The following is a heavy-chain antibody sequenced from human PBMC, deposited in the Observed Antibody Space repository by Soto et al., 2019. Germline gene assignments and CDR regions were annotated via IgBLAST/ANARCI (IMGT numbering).Heavy chain of an antibody. D-gene: IGHD2-8*01. Sequence: EVQLVESGGGLVQPGGSLRLSCAASGFTFSRYSMNWVRQAPGQGLEWVSYISSSSGTIYYADSVQGRFTISRDDAKNSLYLQMNSLRAEDTALYYCARATASGGVDANGRPHFDYWGQGTLVTVSS. CDR3: ARATASGGVDANGRPHFDY. CDR1: GFTFSRYS. CDR2: ISSSSGTI. V-gene: IGHV3-48*01. J-gene: IGHJ4*02.